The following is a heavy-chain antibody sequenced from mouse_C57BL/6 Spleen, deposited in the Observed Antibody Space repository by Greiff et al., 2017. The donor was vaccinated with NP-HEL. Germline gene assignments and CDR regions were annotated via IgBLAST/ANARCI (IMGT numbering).Heavy chain of an antibody. J-gene: IGHJ2*01. V-gene: IGHV1-80*01. D-gene: IGHD1-1*01. CDR2: IYPGDGDT. Sequence: QVQLKQSGAELVKPGASVKISCKASGYAFSSYWMNWVKQRPGKGLEWIGQIYPGDGDTNYNGKFKGKATLTVDKSSSTAYMQLSSLTSEDSAVYFCARSAVITTVVATDYWGQGTTLTVSS. CDR3: ARSAVITTVVATDY. CDR1: GYAFSSYW.